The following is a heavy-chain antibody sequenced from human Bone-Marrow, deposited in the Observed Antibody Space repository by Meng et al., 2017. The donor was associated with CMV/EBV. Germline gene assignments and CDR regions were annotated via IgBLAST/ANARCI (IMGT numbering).Heavy chain of an antibody. CDR2: IYYSGST. CDR3: ARASPGYYYYYGMDV. V-gene: IGHV4-59*01. J-gene: IGHJ6*02. CDR1: GGSISSYY. Sequence: SETLSLTCTVSGGSISSYYWSWIRQPPGKGLEWIGYIYYSGSTNYNPSLKSRVTISVDTSKNQFSLKLSSVTAADTAVYYCARASPGYYYYYGMDVWGQGTMVTVSS.